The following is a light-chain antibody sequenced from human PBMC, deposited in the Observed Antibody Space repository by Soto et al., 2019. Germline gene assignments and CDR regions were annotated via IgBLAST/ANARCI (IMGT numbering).Light chain of an antibody. V-gene: IGKV3-20*01. J-gene: IGKJ1*01. CDR2: GAS. CDR3: QQYDSSHWT. CDR1: QSVRSSF. Sequence: ESVLTQSPGTLSLSPGERATLSCRASQSVRSSFLAWYQLKPGQAPRLLIYGASSRATGIPDRFSGSGSGTDFTITISSLEPEDFAVYYCQQYDSSHWTFGQGTKVEIK.